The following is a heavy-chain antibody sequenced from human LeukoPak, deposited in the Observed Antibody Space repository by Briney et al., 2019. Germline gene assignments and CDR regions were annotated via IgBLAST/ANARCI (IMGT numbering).Heavy chain of an antibody. V-gene: IGHV3-23*01. Sequence: GGSLRLSCAASGFSFSTYAITWVRQAPGRGLEWVSAIDGSGRYIYYRDSVQGRFTNSRDNSKNTLFLQMNSLTAEDSAVYYCAKNHAAGNAFYDYWGRGVLVTVSS. CDR1: GFSFSTYA. J-gene: IGHJ4*02. CDR2: IDGSGRYI. D-gene: IGHD1-1*01. CDR3: AKNHAAGNAFYDY.